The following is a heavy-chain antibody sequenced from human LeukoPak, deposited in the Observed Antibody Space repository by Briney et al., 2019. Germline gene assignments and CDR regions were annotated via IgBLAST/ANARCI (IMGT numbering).Heavy chain of an antibody. CDR2: MNPNSGNT. V-gene: IGHV1-8*03. CDR3: ARGAEYCSGGSCPVDY. D-gene: IGHD2-15*01. J-gene: IGHJ4*02. CDR1: GYTFIGYY. Sequence: ASVKVSCKASGYTFIGYYIHWVRQAPGQGLEWMGWMNPNSGNTGYAQKFQGRVTITRNTSISTAYMELSSLRSEDTAVYYCARGAEYCSGGSCPVDYWGQGTLVTVSS.